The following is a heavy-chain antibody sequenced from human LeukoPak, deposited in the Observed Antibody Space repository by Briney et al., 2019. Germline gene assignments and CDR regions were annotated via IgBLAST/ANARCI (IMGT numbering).Heavy chain of an antibody. V-gene: IGHV3-30*02. J-gene: IGHJ6*03. CDR1: GFTLSSYG. Sequence: PGGSLRLSCAASGFTLSSYGMHWVRRAPGKGMEWVAVIRNDGTNKYYADSVKGRFTISRDNSKNTVHLQMNSLRAEDTAVYYCAKDHCSRGTCYYYYYMDVWGKGTTVTVSS. CDR3: AKDHCSRGTCYYYYYMDV. D-gene: IGHD2-15*01. CDR2: IRNDGTNK.